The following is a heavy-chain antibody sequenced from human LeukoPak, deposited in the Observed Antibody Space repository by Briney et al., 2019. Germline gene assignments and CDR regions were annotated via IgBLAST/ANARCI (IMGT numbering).Heavy chain of an antibody. J-gene: IGHJ3*02. CDR1: GFTFRSYG. D-gene: IGHD3-16*01. Sequence: PGGSLRLSCAASGFTFRSYGMHWVRQAPGKGLEWVAVIPYDGSNKYYADSVKGRFTISRDNSKNTVYLQMDSLRPEDTAVYYCAKNLITFGVHDAFDIWGQGTMVTVSS. V-gene: IGHV3-30*18. CDR2: IPYDGSNK. CDR3: AKNLITFGVHDAFDI.